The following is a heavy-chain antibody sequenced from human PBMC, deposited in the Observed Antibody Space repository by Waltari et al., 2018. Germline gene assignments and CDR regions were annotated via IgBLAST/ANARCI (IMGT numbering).Heavy chain of an antibody. V-gene: IGHV4-4*07. CDR1: GGAINNYY. D-gene: IGHD5-12*01. Sequence: QVQLQESGPGLVKPSETLSLTCTVPGGAINNYYWTWIRQPAGKGLEWIGRMYPNSGSTDYNPSLKSRLTMSVDTSKNQFSLRLSSVTAADTALYYCARDSGYDSTGGLDSWGHGILVTVSS. J-gene: IGHJ5*01. CDR3: ARDSGYDSTGGLDS. CDR2: MYPNSGST.